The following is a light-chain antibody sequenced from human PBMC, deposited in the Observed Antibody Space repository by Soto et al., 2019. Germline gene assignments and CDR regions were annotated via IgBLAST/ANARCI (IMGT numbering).Light chain of an antibody. Sequence: EIVLTQSPVTLSLSPGERATLSCGASQTVSRNYLAWYQQKPGLAPSLLIYDASTRATGIPDRFSGSGSGTDFTLTISRLEPEDSAVYYCQQYADSPITFGGGTKVEIK. CDR1: QTVSRNY. CDR2: DAS. J-gene: IGKJ4*01. V-gene: IGKV3D-20*01. CDR3: QQYADSPIT.